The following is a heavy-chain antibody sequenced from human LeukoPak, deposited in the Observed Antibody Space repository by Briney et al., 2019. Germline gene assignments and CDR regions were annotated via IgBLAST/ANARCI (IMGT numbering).Heavy chain of an antibody. D-gene: IGHD2-2*01. Sequence: ASVKVSCKASGYTFTSYGISWVPQAPGQGLEWMGWISAYNGNTNYAQKLQGRVTMTTDTSTSTAYMELRSLRSDDTAVYYCTYSSTSSPLYYYYGMDVWGQGTTVTVSS. V-gene: IGHV1-18*01. J-gene: IGHJ6*02. CDR1: GYTFTSYG. CDR2: ISAYNGNT. CDR3: TYSSTSSPLYYYYGMDV.